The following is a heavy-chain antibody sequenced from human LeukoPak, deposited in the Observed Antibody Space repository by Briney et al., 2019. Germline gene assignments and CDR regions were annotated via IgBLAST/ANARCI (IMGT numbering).Heavy chain of an antibody. CDR3: AREGKAGDIDY. V-gene: IGHV3-48*04. CDR1: GFTFSSYW. D-gene: IGHD6-13*01. Sequence: QSGGSLRLSCAASGFTFSSYWMSWVRQAPGKGLEWVSYISSSGSTIYYADSVKGGFTISRDNAKNSLYLQMNSLRAEDTAVYYCAREGKAGDIDYWGQGTLVTVSS. CDR2: ISSSGSTI. J-gene: IGHJ4*02.